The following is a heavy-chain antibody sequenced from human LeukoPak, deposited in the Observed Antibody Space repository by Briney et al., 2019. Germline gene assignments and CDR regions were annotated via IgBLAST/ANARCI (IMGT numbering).Heavy chain of an antibody. Sequence: GGSLRLSCAASGFTFSSYGMHWVRQAPGKGLEWVAFIRYDGNNKYYADSVKGRFAISRDNSKNTLYLQMNSLRAEDTAVYYCAKEIWFGELFFDYWGQGTLVTVSS. CDR3: AKEIWFGELFFDY. J-gene: IGHJ4*02. D-gene: IGHD3-10*01. CDR1: GFTFSSYG. V-gene: IGHV3-30*02. CDR2: IRYDGNNK.